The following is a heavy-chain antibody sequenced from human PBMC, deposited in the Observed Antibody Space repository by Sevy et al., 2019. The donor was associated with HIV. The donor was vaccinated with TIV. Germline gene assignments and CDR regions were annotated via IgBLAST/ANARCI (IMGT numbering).Heavy chain of an antibody. CDR2: ISYDGSNK. V-gene: IGHV3-30*18. Sequence: GGSLRLSCAASGFTFSSYGMHWVRQAPGKGLEWVAVISYDGSNKYYADSVKGRFTISRENSKNTLYLQMNGLRAEDTAVYYCAKDMAAAGDYWGQGTLVTVSS. CDR3: AKDMAAAGDY. CDR1: GFTFSSYG. D-gene: IGHD6-13*01. J-gene: IGHJ4*02.